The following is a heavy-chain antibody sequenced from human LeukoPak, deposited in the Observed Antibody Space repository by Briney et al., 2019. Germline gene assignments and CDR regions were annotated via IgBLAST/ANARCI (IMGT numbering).Heavy chain of an antibody. CDR1: GITFDEYA. V-gene: IGHV3-9*01. Sequence: GGLRRLSCAASGITFDEYAMHWVRHAAGKGLEWVSGISWNSGSIGYADSVKGRFTISRDNAKNSLYLQMNSLRAEDTALYYCAKAGAYDSSGSFDYWGQGTLVTVSS. J-gene: IGHJ4*02. CDR2: ISWNSGSI. CDR3: AKAGAYDSSGSFDY. D-gene: IGHD3-22*01.